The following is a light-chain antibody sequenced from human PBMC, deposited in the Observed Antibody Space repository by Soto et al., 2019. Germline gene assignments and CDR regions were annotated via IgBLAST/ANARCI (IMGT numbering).Light chain of an antibody. CDR2: EVT. V-gene: IGLV2-14*01. J-gene: IGLJ3*02. Sequence: QSALTQPASVSGSPGQSITISCTGTSSDIGPYNYVSWYQQHPGKAPKLIIYEVTTRPSWVSHRFSGSNSGTKASLTISGLQTDDEAHVYCSSYTSSSPVVFGGGTKLTVL. CDR1: SSDIGPYNY. CDR3: SSYTSSSPVV.